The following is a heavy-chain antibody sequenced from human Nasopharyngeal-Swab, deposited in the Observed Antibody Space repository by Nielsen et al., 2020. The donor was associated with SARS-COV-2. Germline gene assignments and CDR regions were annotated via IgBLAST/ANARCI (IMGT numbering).Heavy chain of an antibody. CDR1: GFTFSSYN. D-gene: IGHD3-10*01. CDR3: ARDTMVRGVMGDYYYYYGMDV. Sequence: GGSLRLSCAASGFTFSSYNMNWVRQAPGKGLEWVSSISSSSSYIYYADSVKGRFTISRDNAKNSLYLQMNSLRAEDTAVYYCARDTMVRGVMGDYYYYYGMDVWGQGTTVTVSS. V-gene: IGHV3-21*01. CDR2: ISSSSSYI. J-gene: IGHJ6*02.